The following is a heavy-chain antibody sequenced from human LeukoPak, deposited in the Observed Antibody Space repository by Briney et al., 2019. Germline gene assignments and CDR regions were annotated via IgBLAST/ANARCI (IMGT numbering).Heavy chain of an antibody. V-gene: IGHV1-69*06. CDR2: IIPIFGTA. CDR1: GGTFSSYA. J-gene: IGHJ4*02. D-gene: IGHD3-22*01. CDR3: ARAGAQYDSSGYYSPYYFDY. Sequence: SVKVSCKASGGTFSSYAISWVRQAPGQGLEWMGGIIPIFGTANYAQKFQGRVTITADKSTSTAYMELSSLRSEDTAVYYCARAGAQYDSSGYYSPYYFDYWGQGTLVTVSS.